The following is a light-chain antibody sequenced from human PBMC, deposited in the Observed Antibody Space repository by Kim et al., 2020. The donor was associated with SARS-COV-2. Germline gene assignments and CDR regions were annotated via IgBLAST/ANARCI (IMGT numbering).Light chain of an antibody. CDR3: QAWDSSTAV. Sequence: LLPDKHALTTCSGDKLGENDACWYRQKPGQSPLLFIYQDAKRPSGIPELFSGTNSGNTATLTISGTQAMDEADYYGQAWDSSTAVFGTGTKVTVL. J-gene: IGLJ1*01. CDR1: KLGEND. V-gene: IGLV3-1*01. CDR2: QDA.